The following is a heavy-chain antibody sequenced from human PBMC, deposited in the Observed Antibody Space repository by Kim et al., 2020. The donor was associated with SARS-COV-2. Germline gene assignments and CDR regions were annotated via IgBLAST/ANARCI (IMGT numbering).Heavy chain of an antibody. Sequence: SETLSLTCTVSGGSISSGNYYWNWIRQHPGTGLEWIGHIHYSGSTYYNPSFKSPVTISVDTSRNQFSLKLSSVTAADTAVYYCARRQVSTSSGGFDYWGQGTLVTVSS. CDR2: IHYSGST. V-gene: IGHV4-31*01. CDR1: GGSISSGNYY. J-gene: IGHJ4*02. D-gene: IGHD6-6*01. CDR3: ARRQVSTSSGGFDY.